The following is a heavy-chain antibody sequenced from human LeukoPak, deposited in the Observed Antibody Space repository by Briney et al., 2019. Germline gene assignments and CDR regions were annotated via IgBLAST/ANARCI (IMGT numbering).Heavy chain of an antibody. V-gene: IGHV1-8*01. CDR2: MNPNSGNT. CDR1: GYTFTSYD. J-gene: IGHJ1*01. CDR3: ARVPYYYDSRKQYFQH. Sequence: ASVKVSCKASGYTFTSYDIDWVRRATGQGLEWMGWMNPNSGNTGYAQKFQGRVTMTRNTSISTAYMELSSLRSEDTAVYYCARVPYYYDSRKQYFQHRGQGTLVTVSS. D-gene: IGHD3-22*01.